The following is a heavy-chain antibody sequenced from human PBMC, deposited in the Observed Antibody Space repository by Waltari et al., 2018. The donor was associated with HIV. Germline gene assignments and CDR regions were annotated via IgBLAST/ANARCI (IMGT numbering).Heavy chain of an antibody. D-gene: IGHD6-13*01. Sequence: QVQLVQSGAEVKKPGASVKVSCKASGYTFTTYGTRWVRKPPGPGLEWMGWISAYNGNTNYAQKLQGRVTMTTDTSTSTAYMELRSLRSDDTAVYYCARFVVAAAGTSYYYYGMDVWGQGTTVTVSS. V-gene: IGHV1-18*01. CDR1: GYTFTTYG. CDR2: ISAYNGNT. CDR3: ARFVVAAAGTSYYYYGMDV. J-gene: IGHJ6*02.